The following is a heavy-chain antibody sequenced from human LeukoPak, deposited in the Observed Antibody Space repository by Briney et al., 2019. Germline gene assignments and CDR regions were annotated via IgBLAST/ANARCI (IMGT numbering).Heavy chain of an antibody. CDR2: ISAYNGNT. CDR1: GYTFTSYG. J-gene: IGHJ4*02. CDR3: ARDTYKDTAMVPFDY. Sequence: GASVKVSCKASGYTFTSYGISWVRQAPGQGLEWMGWISAYNGNTNYAQKLQGRVTMTTDTSTSTAYMELRSLRSDDTAVYYCARDTYKDTAMVPFDYWGQGTLVTVSS. D-gene: IGHD5-18*01. V-gene: IGHV1-18*01.